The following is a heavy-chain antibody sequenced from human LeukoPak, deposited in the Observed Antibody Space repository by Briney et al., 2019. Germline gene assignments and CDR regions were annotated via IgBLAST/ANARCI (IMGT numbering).Heavy chain of an antibody. V-gene: IGHV3-64*01. D-gene: IGHD6-19*01. Sequence: PGGSLRLSCAASGFTFSSYAMHWVRQAPGKGLEYVSAISSNGGSTYYANSVKGRFTISRDNSKNTLYLQMGSLRAEDMAVYYCARGPRPAGTKYYFDYWGQGTLVTVSS. CDR3: ARGPRPAGTKYYFDY. CDR1: GFTFSSYA. CDR2: ISSNGGST. J-gene: IGHJ4*02.